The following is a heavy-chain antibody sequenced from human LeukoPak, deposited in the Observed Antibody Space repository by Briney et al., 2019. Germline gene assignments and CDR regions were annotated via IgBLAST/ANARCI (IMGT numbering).Heavy chain of an antibody. CDR3: ARERSTSGYYLAY. CDR2: LYSSGTT. D-gene: IGHD5-12*01. V-gene: IGHV3-66*01. Sequence: GGSLRLSCAVSGFSVSTKYMNWVRQAPGNGLEGVSVLYSSGTTYYADSVKGRFSISRDSSENTLYLQMNSLRVEDTGVYYCARERSTSGYYLAYWGQGTLVTVSS. CDR1: GFSVSTKY. J-gene: IGHJ4*02.